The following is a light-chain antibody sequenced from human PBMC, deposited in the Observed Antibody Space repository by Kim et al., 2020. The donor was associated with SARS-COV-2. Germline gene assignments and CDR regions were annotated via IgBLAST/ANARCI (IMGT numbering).Light chain of an antibody. CDR3: QVYDNSLYT. V-gene: IGKV3-20*01. Sequence: EIVLTQSPDTLSLSPGEGATLSCRASQTVFNSHLAWYQQQPGQAPRLLIYGTSGRPTAIPDRFSGSGSGTDFTLTISSLEPEDFAVYFCQVYDNSLYTFGQGTNWRS. CDR1: QTVFNSH. CDR2: GTS. J-gene: IGKJ2*01.